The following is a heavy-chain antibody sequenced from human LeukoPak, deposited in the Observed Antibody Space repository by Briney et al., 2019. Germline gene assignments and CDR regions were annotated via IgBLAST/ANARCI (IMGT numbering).Heavy chain of an antibody. CDR1: GYSFTNYW. CDR2: IYPGDSDT. CDR3: ARLQRIAGRPDFDY. D-gene: IGHD6-6*01. J-gene: IGHJ4*02. V-gene: IGHV5-51*01. Sequence: GESLKISCKGSGYSFTNYWIGWVRQMPGKGLEWMGIIYPGDSDTRYSPSFQGQVSISADKSIDTAYLQWSSLKASDTAMYYCARLQRIAGRPDFDYWGQGTLVTVSS.